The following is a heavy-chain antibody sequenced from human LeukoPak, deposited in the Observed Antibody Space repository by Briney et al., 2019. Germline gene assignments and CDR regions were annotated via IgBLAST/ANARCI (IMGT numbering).Heavy chain of an antibody. D-gene: IGHD3-10*01. V-gene: IGHV4-59*01. CDR3: ARGRYYGSGSYYGY. CDR1: GGSISSYY. CDR2: IYYSGST. J-gene: IGHJ4*02. Sequence: SETLSLTCAVSGGSISSYYWSWIRQPPGKGLEWIGYIYYSGSTNYNPSLKSRVTISVDTSKNQFSLKLSSVTAADTAVYYCARGRYYGSGSYYGYWGQGTLVTVSS.